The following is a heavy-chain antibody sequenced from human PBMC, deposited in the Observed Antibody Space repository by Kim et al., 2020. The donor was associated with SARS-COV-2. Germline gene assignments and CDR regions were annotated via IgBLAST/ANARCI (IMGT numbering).Heavy chain of an antibody. J-gene: IGHJ3*02. V-gene: IGHV5-51*01. D-gene: IGHD6-6*01. CDR2: DT. Sequence: DTRYSPAFQGQVTISADKSISTAYLQWSSLKASDTAMYYCALSSSGAFDIWGQGTMVTVSS. CDR3: ALSSSGAFDI.